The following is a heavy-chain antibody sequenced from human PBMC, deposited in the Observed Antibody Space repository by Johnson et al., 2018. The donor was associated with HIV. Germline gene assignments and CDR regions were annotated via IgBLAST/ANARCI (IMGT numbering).Heavy chain of an antibody. CDR2: ISYDGSNK. J-gene: IGHJ3*02. D-gene: IGHD6-6*01. Sequence: QVQLVESGGGLGQPGRSLRLSCTTSGFTFGDYAMNWVRQAPGKGLEWVAVISYDGSNKYYADSVKGRFTISRDNSKNTLYLQMNSLRAEDTAVYYCASHVGSSVGSAFDIWGQGTMVTVSS. V-gene: IGHV3-30*04. CDR1: GFTFGDYA. CDR3: ASHVGSSVGSAFDI.